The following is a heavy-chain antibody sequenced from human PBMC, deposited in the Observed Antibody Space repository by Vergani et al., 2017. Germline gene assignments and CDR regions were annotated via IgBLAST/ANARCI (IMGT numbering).Heavy chain of an antibody. D-gene: IGHD5-24*01. CDR3: ARDGEEMATPFDY. J-gene: IGHJ4*02. V-gene: IGHV1-69*04. Sequence: QVQLVQSGAEVKKPGASVKVSCKASGGTFSSYAISWVRQAPGQGLEWMGRIIPILGIANYAQKLQGRVTMTTDTSTSTAYMELRSLRSDDTAVYYCARDGEEMATPFDYWGQGTLVTVSS. CDR1: GGTFSSYA. CDR2: IIPILGIA.